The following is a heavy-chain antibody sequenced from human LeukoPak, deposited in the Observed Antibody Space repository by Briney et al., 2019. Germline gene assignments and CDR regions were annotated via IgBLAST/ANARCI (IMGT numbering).Heavy chain of an antibody. J-gene: IGHJ4*02. Sequence: SETLSLTCSVSGGSINNYYWSWIRQAPGKRLEWIGSVYHTGSTNYNPSLRSPVTISVDTSKNHFSLKVTSVTAADTAIYYCTRDRLGGAVASWIPDYWGQGILVTVSS. CDR3: TRDRLGGAVASWIPDY. D-gene: IGHD3-3*01. CDR2: VYHTGST. V-gene: IGHV4-59*01. CDR1: GGSINNYY.